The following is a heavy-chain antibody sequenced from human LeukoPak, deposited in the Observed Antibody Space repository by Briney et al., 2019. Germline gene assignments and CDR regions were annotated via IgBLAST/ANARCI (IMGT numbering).Heavy chain of an antibody. CDR2: IYTSGST. V-gene: IGHV4-61*02. D-gene: IGHD6-13*01. Sequence: PSQTLSLTCTVSGGSISSGSYYWSWIRQPAGKGLEWIGRIYTSGSTNYNPSLKSRVTISVDTSKNQFSLKLSSVTAADTAVYYCARSWRPIGLIRGWFDPWGQGTLVTVSS. CDR1: GGSISSGSYY. J-gene: IGHJ5*02. CDR3: ARSWRPIGLIRGWFDP.